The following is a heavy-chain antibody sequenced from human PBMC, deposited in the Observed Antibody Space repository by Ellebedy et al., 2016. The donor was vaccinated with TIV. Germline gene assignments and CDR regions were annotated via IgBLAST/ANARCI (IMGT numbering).Heavy chain of an antibody. J-gene: IGHJ4*02. V-gene: IGHV3-23*01. CDR2: ITGRGDVA. Sequence: GESLKISCVASGFSLDTYAMNWVRQAPGKGLEWVSMITGRGDVAYYADSVRGRFTIFKDNSKNTLYLQMSSLTAEDTAVYYCAKGRGGGSDTSAPRYYFDYWGLGTLVTVSS. D-gene: IGHD3-22*01. CDR3: AKGRGGGSDTSAPRYYFDY. CDR1: GFSLDTYA.